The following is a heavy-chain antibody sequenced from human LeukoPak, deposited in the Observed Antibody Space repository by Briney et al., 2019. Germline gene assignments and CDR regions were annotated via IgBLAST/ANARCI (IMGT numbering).Heavy chain of an antibody. V-gene: IGHV1-2*02. CDR3: ARGCSSTSCYADWFDP. CDR2: INPNSGGT. J-gene: IGHJ5*02. D-gene: IGHD2-2*01. CDR1: GYTFTGYY. Sequence: ASVKVSFKASGYTFTGYYMHWVRQAPGQGLEWMGWINPNSGGTNYAQKFQGRVTMTRDTSISTAYMELSRLRSDDTAVYYCARGCSSTSCYADWFDPWGQGTLVTVSS.